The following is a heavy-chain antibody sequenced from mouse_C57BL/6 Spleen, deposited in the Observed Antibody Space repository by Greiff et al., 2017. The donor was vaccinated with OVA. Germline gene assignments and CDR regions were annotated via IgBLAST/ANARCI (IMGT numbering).Heavy chain of an antibody. CDR1: GYAFTNYL. D-gene: IGHD1-1*01. V-gene: IGHV1-54*01. Sequence: QVQLKESGAELVRPGTSVKVSCKASGYAFTNYLIEWVKQRPGQGLEWIGVINPGSGGTNYNEKFKGKATLTADKSSSTAYMQLSSLTSEDSAVYFCAVGGYYYGSSYEAMDYWGQGTSVTVSS. CDR3: AVGGYYYGSSYEAMDY. J-gene: IGHJ4*01. CDR2: INPGSGGT.